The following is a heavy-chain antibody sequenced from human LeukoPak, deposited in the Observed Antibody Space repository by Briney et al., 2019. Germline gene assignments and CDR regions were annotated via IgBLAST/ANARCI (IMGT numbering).Heavy chain of an antibody. CDR3: AREGLLLTADFDY. Sequence: ASVKVSCKASGGTFSSYAISWVRQAPGQGLEWMGRIIPIHGIANYAQKFQGRVTITADKSTSTAYMELSSLRSEDTAVYYCAREGLLLTADFDYWGQGTLVTVSS. CDR1: GGTFSSYA. D-gene: IGHD2/OR15-2a*01. V-gene: IGHV1-69*04. J-gene: IGHJ4*02. CDR2: IIPIHGIA.